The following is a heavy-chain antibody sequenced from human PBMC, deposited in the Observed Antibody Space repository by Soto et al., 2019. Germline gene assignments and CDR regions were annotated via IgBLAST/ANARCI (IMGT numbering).Heavy chain of an antibody. CDR1: GFTFSSYS. D-gene: IGHD2-8*02. CDR2: ISGSSDAI. CDR3: GRDLHWAFDY. J-gene: IGHJ4*02. V-gene: IGHV3-48*02. Sequence: EVQLVESGGGLVQPGGSLRLSCAASGFTFSSYSMNWVRQAPGKGLEWVSYISGSSDAINYADSVKGRFTISRDNAQNSLYLQMNSLRDEDTAVYYCGRDLHWAFDYWGQGTLVTVSS.